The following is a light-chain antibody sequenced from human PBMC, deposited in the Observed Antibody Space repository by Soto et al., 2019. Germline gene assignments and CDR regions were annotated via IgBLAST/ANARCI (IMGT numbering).Light chain of an antibody. CDR1: EDISNT. Sequence: AIPLTQSPSSLSASVGDRVTITCRASEDISNTLAWYQQKPGKGPKLLISDASTLETGVPSRFSGSGSGTDFTLTISTLQPEDFAPYYCQQFNSYPQGYTFGQGTKLEVK. CDR3: QQFNSYPQGYT. CDR2: DAS. J-gene: IGKJ2*01. V-gene: IGKV1-13*02.